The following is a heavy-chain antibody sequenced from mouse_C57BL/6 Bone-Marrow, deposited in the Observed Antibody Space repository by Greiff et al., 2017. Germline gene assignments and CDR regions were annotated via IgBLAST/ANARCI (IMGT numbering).Heavy chain of an antibody. CDR1: GFTFSSYG. J-gene: IGHJ2*01. Sequence: DVKLVESGGDLVKPGGSLKLSCAASGFTFSSYGMSWVPQTPDKRLEWVATISSGGSYTYYPDSGKGRFTISRDNAKNTLYLQMSSLKSEDTAMYYCARRITSYFDYWGQGTTLTVSS. D-gene: IGHD1-1*01. V-gene: IGHV5-6*02. CDR3: ARRITSYFDY. CDR2: ISSGGSYT.